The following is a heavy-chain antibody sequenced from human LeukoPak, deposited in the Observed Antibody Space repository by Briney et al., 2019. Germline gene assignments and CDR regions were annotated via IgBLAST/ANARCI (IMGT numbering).Heavy chain of an antibody. CDR2: IIPIFGTA. Sequence: SVKVSCKASGGTFSSYAISWVRQAPGQGLEWMGGIIPIFGTANYAQKFQGRVTITTDESTSTAYMELSSLKSEDTALYYCSLGKGYRYGFDHWGQGTLGT. CDR3: SLGKGYRYGFDH. J-gene: IGHJ4*02. V-gene: IGHV1-69*05. CDR1: GGTFSSYA. D-gene: IGHD5-18*01.